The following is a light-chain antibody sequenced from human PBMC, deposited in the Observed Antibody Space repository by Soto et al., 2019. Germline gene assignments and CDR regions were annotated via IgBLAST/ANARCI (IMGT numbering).Light chain of an antibody. CDR2: DAS. Sequence: EIVLTQSACPLSWSPGERATLSSPASQSVSSSYLAWYQQKPGQAPRLLIYDASNRATGIPARFSGSGSGTDFTLTISSLEPEDFAVYYCQQRSNWLTFGGGTKVDI. V-gene: IGKV3D-20*02. J-gene: IGKJ4*01. CDR1: QSVSSSY. CDR3: QQRSNWLT.